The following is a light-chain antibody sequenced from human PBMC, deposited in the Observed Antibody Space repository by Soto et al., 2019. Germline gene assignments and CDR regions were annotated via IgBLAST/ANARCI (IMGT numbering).Light chain of an antibody. CDR1: SSDVGGHNY. J-gene: IGLJ2*01. CDR2: DVS. V-gene: IGLV2-14*01. Sequence: QSALTQPASVSGSPGQSITISCTGTSSDVGGHNYVSWYQQHPGKAPKLMIYDVSNRPSGVSNRFSGSKSGNTASLTISGLQAEDEADYYCSSYTSSSPLVFGGGTKLTVL. CDR3: SSYTSSSPLV.